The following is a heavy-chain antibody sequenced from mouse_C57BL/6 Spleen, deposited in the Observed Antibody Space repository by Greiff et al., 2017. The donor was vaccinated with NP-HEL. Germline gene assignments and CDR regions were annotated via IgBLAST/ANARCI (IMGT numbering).Heavy chain of an antibody. CDR1: GYTFTSYT. Sequence: VQLQQSGAELARPGASVKMSCKASGYTFTSYTMHWVKQRPGQGLEWIGYINPSSGYTKYNQKFKDKATLTADKSSSTAYMQLSSLTSEDSAVYYCARNGDYGSRTWYFDVWGTGTTVTVSS. J-gene: IGHJ1*03. CDR3: ARNGDYGSRTWYFDV. CDR2: INPSSGYT. V-gene: IGHV1-4*01. D-gene: IGHD1-1*01.